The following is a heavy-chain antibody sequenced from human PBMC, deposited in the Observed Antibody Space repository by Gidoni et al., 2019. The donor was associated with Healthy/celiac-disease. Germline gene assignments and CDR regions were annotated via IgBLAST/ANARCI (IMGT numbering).Heavy chain of an antibody. CDR2: IRSKAYGGTT. D-gene: IGHD6-19*01. Sequence: EVQLVESGGGLVQPGRSLRISCTAAGFTFGDYAMSWFRQAPGKGLEWVGFIRSKAYGGTTEYATSVKGRFTISRDDSKSIAYLQMNSLKTEDTAVYYCTRGGRGAGWYEVGYYGMDVWGQGTTVTVSS. CDR1: GFTFGDYA. V-gene: IGHV3-49*03. J-gene: IGHJ6*02. CDR3: TRGGRGAGWYEVGYYGMDV.